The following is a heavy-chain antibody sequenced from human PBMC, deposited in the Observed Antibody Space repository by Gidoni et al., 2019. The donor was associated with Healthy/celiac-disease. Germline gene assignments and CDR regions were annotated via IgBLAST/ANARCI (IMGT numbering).Heavy chain of an antibody. CDR3: AKSYGSGSYYKSPPDY. CDR1: GFTFSSYG. Sequence: QVQLVESGGGVVQPGRSLRLSCAASGFTFSSYGMHWVRQAPGKGLEWVAVISYDGSNKYYADSVKGRFTISRDNSKNTLYLQMNSLRAEDTAVYYCAKSYGSGSYYKSPPDYWGQGTLVTVSS. D-gene: IGHD3-10*01. CDR2: ISYDGSNK. J-gene: IGHJ4*02. V-gene: IGHV3-30*18.